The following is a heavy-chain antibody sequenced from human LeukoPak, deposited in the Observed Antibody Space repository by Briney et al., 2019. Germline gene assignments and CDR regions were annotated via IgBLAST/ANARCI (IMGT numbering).Heavy chain of an antibody. J-gene: IGHJ4*02. CDR2: IFPSGSA. CDR1: GGSISSYY. Sequence: SETLSLTCTVSGGSISSYYWSWIRQSPVKGLEWIGYIFPSGSAFYNPSLESRVTISLDTSENQFSLRLSSVTAADTAVYYCARHVLWFGTSKGDFDYWGQGTLVTVSS. D-gene: IGHD3-10*01. V-gene: IGHV4-4*09. CDR3: ARHVLWFGTSKGDFDY.